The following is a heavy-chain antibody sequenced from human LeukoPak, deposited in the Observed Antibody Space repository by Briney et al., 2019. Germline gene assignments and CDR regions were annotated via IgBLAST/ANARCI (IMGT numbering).Heavy chain of an antibody. J-gene: IGHJ3*02. CDR1: GYTFISYA. Sequence: ASVKVSCKASGYTFISYAINWVRQAPGQGLEYMGWIRTSTGSPTYAQGFTGRFVFSLDTSVNTAYLQISSLKAEDTAVYYCTRDLDSAAFDIWGQGTMVTVSS. V-gene: IGHV7-4-1*02. D-gene: IGHD2-15*01. CDR2: IRTSTGSP. CDR3: TRDLDSAAFDI.